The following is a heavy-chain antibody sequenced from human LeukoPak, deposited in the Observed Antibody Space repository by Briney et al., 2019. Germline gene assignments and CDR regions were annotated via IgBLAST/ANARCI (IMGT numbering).Heavy chain of an antibody. D-gene: IGHD4-11*01. Sequence: GGSLRLSCAASGFTFSDYYMSWIRQAPGKGLEWVSYISSSGSTIYYADSVKGRFTISRDNSKNTLYLQMNSLRAEDTAVYYCAVTPSYSPYYFDYWGQGTLVTVSS. CDR1: GFTFSDYY. CDR2: ISSSGSTI. CDR3: AVTPSYSPYYFDY. V-gene: IGHV3-11*01. J-gene: IGHJ4*02.